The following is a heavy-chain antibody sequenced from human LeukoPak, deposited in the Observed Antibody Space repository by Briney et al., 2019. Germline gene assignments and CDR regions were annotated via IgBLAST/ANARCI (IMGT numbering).Heavy chain of an antibody. D-gene: IGHD6-6*01. Sequence: KPSETLSLTCAVSGYSISSGYYWGWIRQPPGKGLEWIGSIYHSGSTNYNPSLKSRVTISVDTSKNQFSLKLSSVTAADTAVYYCARGSWFDYWGQGTLVTVSS. CDR3: ARGSWFDY. J-gene: IGHJ4*02. V-gene: IGHV4-38-2*01. CDR1: GYSISSGYY. CDR2: IYHSGST.